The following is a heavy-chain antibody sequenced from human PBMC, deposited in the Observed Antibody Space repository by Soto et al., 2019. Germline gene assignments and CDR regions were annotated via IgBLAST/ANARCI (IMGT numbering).Heavy chain of an antibody. CDR3: GREGQWDLF. Sequence: QVQLVESGGGVVQPGRSLRLSCAASGFTFRSYPMNWVRQGPGKGLEWVAVISHDGRSKQYADSVKGRVTVYRDNYRNTLSLQMNSLRVEDTALYFCGREGQWDLFWGQGTLVNVSS. V-gene: IGHV3-30*04. CDR1: GFTFRSYP. D-gene: IGHD1-26*01. J-gene: IGHJ4*02. CDR2: ISHDGRSK.